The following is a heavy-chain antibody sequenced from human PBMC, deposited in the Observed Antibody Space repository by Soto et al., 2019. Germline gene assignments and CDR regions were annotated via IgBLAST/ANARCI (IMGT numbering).Heavy chain of an antibody. CDR1: GFTFSSYS. V-gene: IGHV3-23*01. J-gene: IGHJ5*02. D-gene: IGHD5-12*01. CDR2: ISTTGTIT. CDR3: TFARPTDMATIGVNH. Sequence: SLRLSCAASGFTFSSYSMSWVRQAPGKGLEWVSVISTTGTITYYADSVKGRFTISRDNSKNTLFLQMHSLRADDTAVYYCTFARPTDMATIGVNHWGQRTLVTVSS.